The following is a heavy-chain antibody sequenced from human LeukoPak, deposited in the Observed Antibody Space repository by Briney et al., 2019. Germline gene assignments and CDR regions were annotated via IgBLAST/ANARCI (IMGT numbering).Heavy chain of an antibody. D-gene: IGHD1-26*01. V-gene: IGHV1-18*01. Sequence: ASEKASCTASECAVTSYGISWGRQAPGQGLEWMGWISAYSGNTNYAQKLQGRVTLTTDTSTGTAYMELRSLRSDDTAVYYCARSRSLSGSYVYWGQGTLVTVSS. CDR1: ECAVTSYG. CDR3: ARSRSLSGSYVY. J-gene: IGHJ4*02. CDR2: ISAYSGNT.